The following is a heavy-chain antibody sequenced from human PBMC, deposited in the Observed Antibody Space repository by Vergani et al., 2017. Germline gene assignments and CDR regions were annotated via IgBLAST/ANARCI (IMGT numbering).Heavy chain of an antibody. D-gene: IGHD3-16*02. CDR2: IFPSGNS. Sequence: QLQLQESCSGLVKPSQTLSLTCAVSGDSITNGGFSWNWIRQPPGKGPEWIGYIFPSGNSDYNPSLKNRVSIALDKSKNQFSLWVNSVTAADTAVYFCARASLRALVGYYYYMDVWGKGKTVVVSS. V-gene: IGHV4-30-2*01. CDR1: GDSITNGGFS. J-gene: IGHJ6*03. CDR3: ARASLRALVGYYYYMDV.